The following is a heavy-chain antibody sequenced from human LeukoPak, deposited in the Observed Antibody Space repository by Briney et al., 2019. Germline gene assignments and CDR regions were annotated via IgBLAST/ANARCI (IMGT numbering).Heavy chain of an antibody. CDR2: IRYDGNEK. D-gene: IGHD2-15*01. CDR3: ARDRRRGVAGYGLDV. V-gene: IGHV3-7*01. Sequence: GGSLRLSCVASGFTFSDYWMSWVRQAPGKGLECVASIRYDGNEKYYMESVKGRFTISRDHAKNSLYLQIDNLRAEDTARYFCARDRRRGVAGYGLDVWGQGTTVTVSS. J-gene: IGHJ6*02. CDR1: GFTFSDYW.